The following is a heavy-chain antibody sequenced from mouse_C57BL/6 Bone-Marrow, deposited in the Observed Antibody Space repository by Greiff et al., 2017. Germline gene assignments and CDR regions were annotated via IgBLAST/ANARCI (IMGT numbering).Heavy chain of an antibody. CDR1: GYTFTSYW. V-gene: IGHV1-55*01. J-gene: IGHJ1*03. D-gene: IGHD2-5*01. Sequence: QVQLQQPGAELVKPGASVKMSCKASGYTFTSYWITWVKQRPGQGLEWIGDIYPGSGSTNYNEKFKSKATLTVDTSASTAYMQLSSLTSEDSAVYYCARPYYSNGRYFDVWGTGTTITVSA. CDR2: IYPGSGST. CDR3: ARPYYSNGRYFDV.